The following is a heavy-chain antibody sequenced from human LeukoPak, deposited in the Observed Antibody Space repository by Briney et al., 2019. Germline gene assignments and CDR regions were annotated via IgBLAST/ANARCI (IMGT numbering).Heavy chain of an antibody. D-gene: IGHD2-21*01. J-gene: IGHJ4*02. CDR2: IYYSGST. V-gene: IGHV4-59*01. CDR1: GGSISSYY. CDR3: ARDAPRGGERSYYFDY. Sequence: PSETLSLTCTVSGGSISSYYWSWIRQPPGKGLEWIGYIYYSGSTNYNPSLKSRVTISVDTSKNQFSLKLSSVTAADTAVYYCARDAPRGGERSYYFDYWGQGTLVTVSS.